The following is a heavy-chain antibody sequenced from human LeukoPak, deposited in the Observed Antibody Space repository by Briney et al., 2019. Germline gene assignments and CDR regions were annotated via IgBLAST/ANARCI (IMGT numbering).Heavy chain of an antibody. V-gene: IGHV3-30-3*01. J-gene: IGHJ4*02. CDR1: GFTFSGYA. D-gene: IGHD3-16*01. CDR2: ISYDGNNK. CDR3: ARASSGTYVGGIDY. Sequence: PGGSLRVSCAASGFTFSGYAMHWVRQAPGKGVEWVAVISYDGNNKYYTDSVKGRFTISRDNSKNTLYLQMNSLRAEDTAVYYCARASSGTYVGGIDYWGQGTLVTVSS.